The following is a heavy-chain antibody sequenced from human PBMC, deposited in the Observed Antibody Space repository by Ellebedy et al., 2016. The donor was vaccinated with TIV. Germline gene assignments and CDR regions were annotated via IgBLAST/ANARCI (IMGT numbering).Heavy chain of an antibody. CDR2: IYWDDSK. D-gene: IGHD1-26*01. Sequence: SGPTLAKPTQTLTLTCTFSGFSLTTSGVGVGWIRQPPGKALEWLGIIYWDDSKRYSPALKSRVTITKDTSKNQVVLKMTNMDPVDTATYYCPHMQFVGYYFDNWGQGTLVTVSS. J-gene: IGHJ4*02. CDR3: PHMQFVGYYFDN. CDR1: GFSLTTSGVG. V-gene: IGHV2-5*02.